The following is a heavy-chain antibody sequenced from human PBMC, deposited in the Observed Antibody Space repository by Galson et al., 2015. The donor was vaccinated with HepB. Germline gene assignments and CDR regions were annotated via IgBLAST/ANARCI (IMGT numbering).Heavy chain of an antibody. D-gene: IGHD3-22*01. CDR2: ISSSSSYI. J-gene: IGHJ3*02. CDR3: AREGGYYDSSGYQGDAFDI. V-gene: IGHV3-21*01. Sequence: SLRLSCAASGFTFSSYEMSWVRQAPGKGLEWVSSISSSSSYIYYADSVKGRFTISRDNAKNSLYLQMNSLRAEDTAVYYCAREGGYYDSSGYQGDAFDIWGQGTMVTVSS. CDR1: GFTFSSYE.